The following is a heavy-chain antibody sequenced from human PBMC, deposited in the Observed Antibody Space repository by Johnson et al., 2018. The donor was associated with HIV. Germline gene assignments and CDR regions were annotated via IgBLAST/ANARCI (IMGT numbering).Heavy chain of an antibody. CDR3: ARRNAGGAFDI. J-gene: IGHJ3*02. CDR2: ISRDGSST. CDR1: GFSFSSHW. D-gene: IGHD2-2*01. V-gene: IGHV3-74*01. Sequence: VQLVESGGGLVQPGGSLRLSCAASGFSFSSHWMVWVRQAPGKGLVCVSRISRDGSSTTYADSVKGRFTISRDNAKNSLYLQMNSLRAEDTALYYCARRNAGGAFDIWGQGTMVTVSS.